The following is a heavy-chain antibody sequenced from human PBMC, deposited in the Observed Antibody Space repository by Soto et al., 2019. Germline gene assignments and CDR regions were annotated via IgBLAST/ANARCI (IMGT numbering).Heavy chain of an antibody. CDR3: ARKGAAASYAHYYMDV. CDR1: GGSISTYY. CDR2: VYYSGNT. Sequence: PSETLFLTCTVSGGSISTYYWSWIRQPPGKGLEWIGYVYYSGNTNYNPSLKSRVTISVDTSRNRFSLNLTSATAADTAVYYCARKGAAASYAHYYMDVWGRGTAVTVSS. V-gene: IGHV4-59*01. J-gene: IGHJ6*03. D-gene: IGHD6-13*01.